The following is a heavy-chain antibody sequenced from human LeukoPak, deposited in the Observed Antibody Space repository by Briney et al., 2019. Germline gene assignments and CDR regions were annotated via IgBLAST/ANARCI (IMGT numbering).Heavy chain of an antibody. Sequence: SETLSLTCAVYDGSFSGYYWSWIRQPPGKGLEWIGYIYHSGSTYYNPSLKSRVTISVDRSKNQFSLKLSSVTAADTAVYYCARVEGLPSGTSWSWFDPWCQGTLVTVSS. CDR2: IYHSGST. D-gene: IGHD2-2*01. V-gene: IGHV4-34*01. J-gene: IGHJ5*02. CDR1: DGSFSGYY. CDR3: ARVEGLPSGTSWSWFDP.